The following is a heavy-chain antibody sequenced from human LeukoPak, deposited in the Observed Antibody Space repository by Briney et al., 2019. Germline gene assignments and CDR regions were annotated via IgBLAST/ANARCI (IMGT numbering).Heavy chain of an antibody. CDR2: ISYDGREQ. D-gene: IGHD3-9*01. Sequence: GGSLRLSCAASGFTFSNYGMHWARQAPGKGLEWVGVISYDGREQHYGDSVKGRFSISRDDSKSTIYLQMNSLTVEDTALYYCAKPRTFYDILTVSFQQWGQGTWVSVSS. J-gene: IGHJ1*01. V-gene: IGHV3-30*18. CDR3: AKPRTFYDILTVSFQQ. CDR1: GFTFSNYG.